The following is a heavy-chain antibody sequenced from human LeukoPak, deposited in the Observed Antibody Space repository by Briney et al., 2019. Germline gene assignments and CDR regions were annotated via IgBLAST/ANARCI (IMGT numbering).Heavy chain of an antibody. J-gene: IGHJ4*02. D-gene: IGHD1-26*01. Sequence: PGGSLRLSCAASGFTFSSYWMSWVRQAPGKGLEWVANIKQDGSEKYYVDSVKGRFTISRDNAKNSLYLQMNSLRAEDTAVYYCARDTRRYPGFFDYWGQGTLVTVSS. CDR3: ARDTRRYPGFFDY. CDR1: GFTFSSYW. V-gene: IGHV3-7*01. CDR2: IKQDGSEK.